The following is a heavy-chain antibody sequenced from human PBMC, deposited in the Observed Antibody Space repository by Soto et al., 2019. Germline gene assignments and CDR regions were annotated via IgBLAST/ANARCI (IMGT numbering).Heavy chain of an antibody. J-gene: IGHJ5*02. V-gene: IGHV4-30-4*01. CDR3: ARERPDGARLDP. CDR2: IYYSGST. D-gene: IGHD6-6*01. CDR1: GGSISSGDYY. Sequence: QVQLQESGPGLVKPSQTPSLTCTVSGGSISSGDYYWSWIRQPPGKGLEWIGYIYYSGSTHYNPSLKSRVTISVDTSKNQFSLKLSSVTAADTAVYYCARERPDGARLDPWGQGTLVTVSS.